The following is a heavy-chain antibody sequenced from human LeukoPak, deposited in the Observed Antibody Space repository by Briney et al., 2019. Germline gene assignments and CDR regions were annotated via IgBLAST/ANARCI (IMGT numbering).Heavy chain of an antibody. V-gene: IGHV1-46*01. J-gene: IGHJ4*02. D-gene: IGHD3-10*01. CDR2: INPSGGST. Sequence: ASVKVSCKASGYTFTSYYMHWVRQAPGQGLEWMGIINPSGGSTSYAQKFQGRVTMTRDMSTSTVYMELRSLRSDDTAVYYCARDRESSHYYGSGSYCYWGQGTLVTVSS. CDR1: GYTFTSYY. CDR3: ARDRESSHYYGSGSYCY.